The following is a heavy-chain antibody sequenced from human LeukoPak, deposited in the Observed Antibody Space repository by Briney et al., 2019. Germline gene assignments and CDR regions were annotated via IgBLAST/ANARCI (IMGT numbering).Heavy chain of an antibody. CDR3: AKDRSYDSSGNPFDY. J-gene: IGHJ4*02. D-gene: IGHD3-22*01. CDR1: GFTFDDYT. Sequence: GGSLRLSCAASGFTFDDYTMHWVRQAPGKGLDWVSLISWDGGSTYYADSVKGRFTISRDNSKNSLYLQMNSLRTEDTALYYCAKDRSYDSSGNPFDYWGQGTLVTVSS. V-gene: IGHV3-43*01. CDR2: ISWDGGST.